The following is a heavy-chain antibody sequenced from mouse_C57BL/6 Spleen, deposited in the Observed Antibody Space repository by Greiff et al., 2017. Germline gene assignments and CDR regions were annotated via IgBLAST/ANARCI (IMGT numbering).Heavy chain of an antibody. D-gene: IGHD2-3*01. J-gene: IGHJ4*01. Sequence: EVQLVESGGGLVQPGGSMKLSCAASGFTFSDAWMDWVRQSPEKGLEWVAEIRNKANNHATYYAESVKGRFTISRDDSKSSVYLQMNSLRAEDTGIYYCTRGGYYAYYAMDYWGQGTSVTVSS. CDR1: GFTFSDAW. CDR2: IRNKANNHAT. CDR3: TRGGYYAYYAMDY. V-gene: IGHV6-6*01.